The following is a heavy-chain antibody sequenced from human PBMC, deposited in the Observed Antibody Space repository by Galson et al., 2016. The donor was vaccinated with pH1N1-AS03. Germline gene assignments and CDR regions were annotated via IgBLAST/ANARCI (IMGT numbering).Heavy chain of an antibody. J-gene: IGHJ4*02. D-gene: IGHD4-17*01. Sequence: SLRLSCAASGFIFSNYAMTWVRQAPGKGLQWVSTISGLGESTKYADSVKGRFTISSDNSKNTVNLHMNSLRVEDTAVYYCANRGDTLGFFESWGQGTLVTVSS. CDR2: ISGLGEST. V-gene: IGHV3-23*01. CDR3: ANRGDTLGFFES. CDR1: GFIFSNYA.